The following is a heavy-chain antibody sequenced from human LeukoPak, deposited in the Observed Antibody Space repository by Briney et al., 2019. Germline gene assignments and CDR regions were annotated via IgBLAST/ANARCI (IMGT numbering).Heavy chain of an antibody. CDR2: IYTSGST. J-gene: IGHJ4*02. CDR1: GGSFSGYY. Sequence: PSETLFLTCAVYGGSFSGYYWSWIRQPAGKGLEWIGRIYTSGSTNYNPSLKSRVTMSVDTSKNQFSLKLSSVTAADTAVYYCAGDYPFDYWGQGTLVTVSS. V-gene: IGHV4-59*10. CDR3: AGDYPFDY. D-gene: IGHD4-11*01.